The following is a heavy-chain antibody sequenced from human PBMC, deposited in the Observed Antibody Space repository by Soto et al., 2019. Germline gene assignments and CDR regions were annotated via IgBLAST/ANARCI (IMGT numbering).Heavy chain of an antibody. Sequence: VQLAQSGAEVRKPGSSVKVSCKASGGTFSRHAISWVRQAPGQGLEWMGGIIPIFGTANHAQKFQGRVTIIADESTSTVYMELSSLRSEDTAMYYCARGWGYDSNDYYYAYWGQGTLVIVSS. J-gene: IGHJ4*02. CDR3: ARGWGYDSNDYYYAY. CDR1: GGTFSRHA. V-gene: IGHV1-69*01. D-gene: IGHD3-22*01. CDR2: IIPIFGTA.